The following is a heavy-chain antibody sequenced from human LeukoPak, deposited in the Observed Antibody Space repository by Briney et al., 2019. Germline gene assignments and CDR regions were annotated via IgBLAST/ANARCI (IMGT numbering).Heavy chain of an antibody. J-gene: IGHJ5*02. CDR1: GFIFSSYS. CDR3: ARVDYGDYGIDP. Sequence: GGSLRLSCAASGFIFSSYSMNWVRQAPGKGLELVSSISSSSSYIYYADSVKGRFTISRDNAKNSLYLQMNSLRAEDTAVYYCARVDYGDYGIDPWGQGTLVTVSS. CDR2: ISSSSSYI. D-gene: IGHD4-17*01. V-gene: IGHV3-21*01.